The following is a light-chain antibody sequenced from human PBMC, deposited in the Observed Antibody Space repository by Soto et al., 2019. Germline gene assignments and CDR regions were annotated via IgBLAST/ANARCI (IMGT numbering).Light chain of an antibody. CDR1: SSNIGNNY. CDR2: DNN. J-gene: IGLJ2*01. V-gene: IGLV1-51*01. CDR3: GTWDSSLSAGV. Sequence: QSVLTQPPSVSAAPGQKVTISCSGSSSNIGNNYVSWYQQLPGTAPKLLIYDNNKRPSGIPDRCSGSKSGTSATLGITGLQTGDEAEYYCGTWDSSLSAGVFGGGTKLTVL.